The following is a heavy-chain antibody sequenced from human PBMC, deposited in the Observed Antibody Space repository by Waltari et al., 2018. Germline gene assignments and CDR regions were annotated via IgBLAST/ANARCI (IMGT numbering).Heavy chain of an antibody. Sequence: EVQLVESGGGLVKPGGSLRLSCAASGLTFSSYSMNWVRQAPGKGLEWVSSISSSSSYIYYADSVKGRFTISRDNAKNSLYLQMNSLRAEDTAVYYCARVTVTTIDYWGQGTLVTVSS. J-gene: IGHJ4*02. CDR2: ISSSSSYI. D-gene: IGHD4-17*01. CDR1: GLTFSSYS. CDR3: ARVTVTTIDY. V-gene: IGHV3-21*01.